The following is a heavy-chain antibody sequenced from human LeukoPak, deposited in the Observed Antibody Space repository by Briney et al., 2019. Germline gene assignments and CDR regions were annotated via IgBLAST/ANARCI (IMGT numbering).Heavy chain of an antibody. J-gene: IGHJ1*01. D-gene: IGHD2-2*01. CDR2: RYYGGST. V-gene: IGHV4-39*01. CDR1: GGSINSSNYY. Sequence: SETLSLTCTVSGGSINSSNYYWGWIRQPPGKTLQWIGNRYYGGSTYFHPSLKSRVTISLDTSKNQFSLKLSSVTAADTAVYYCARTVRGPGYFQHWGQGTLVTVSS. CDR3: ARTVRGPGYFQH.